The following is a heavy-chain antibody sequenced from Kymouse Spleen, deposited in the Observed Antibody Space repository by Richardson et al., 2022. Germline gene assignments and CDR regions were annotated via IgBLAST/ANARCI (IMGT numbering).Heavy chain of an antibody. CDR1: GGSISSSSYY. Sequence: QLQLQESGPGLVKPSETLSLTCTVSGGSISSSSYYWGWIRQPPGKGLEWIGSIYYSGSTYYNPSLKSRVTISVDTSKNQFSLKLSSVTAADTAVYYCARPDYSNYWFDPWGQGTLVTVSS. CDR2: IYYSGST. V-gene: IGHV4-39*01. CDR3: ARPDYSNYWFDP. J-gene: IGHJ5*02. D-gene: IGHD4-11,IGHD4-11*01.